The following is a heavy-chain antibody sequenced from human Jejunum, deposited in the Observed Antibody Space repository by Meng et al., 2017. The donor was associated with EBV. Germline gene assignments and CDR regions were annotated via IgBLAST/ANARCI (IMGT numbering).Heavy chain of an antibody. CDR1: GFIFSDYA. Sequence: VEVVDAGGGVVQPGISLRLSCAASGFIFSDYAMHWVRQAPGKGLEWVALISYDGSNKYYADSVKGRFTISRDSSKNTLFLQMNSLRTEDTAVYYCTREIRGFYSAYWGQGALVTVSS. CDR3: TREIRGFYSAY. V-gene: IGHV3-30-3*01. CDR2: ISYDGSNK. D-gene: IGHD2-21*01. J-gene: IGHJ4*02.